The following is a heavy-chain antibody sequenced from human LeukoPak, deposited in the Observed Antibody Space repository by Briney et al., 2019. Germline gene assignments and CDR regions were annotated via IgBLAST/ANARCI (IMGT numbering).Heavy chain of an antibody. CDR1: GYTFTGYY. CDR3: ASAEKYSGSYCDY. J-gene: IGHJ4*02. D-gene: IGHD1-26*01. V-gene: IGHV1-2*02. Sequence: EASVKVSCKASGYTFTGYYMHWVRQAPGQGLEWMGWINPNSGGTNYAQKFQGRVTMTRDTSISTAYMELSRLRSDDTAVYYCASAEKYSGSYCDYWGQGTLVTVSS. CDR2: INPNSGGT.